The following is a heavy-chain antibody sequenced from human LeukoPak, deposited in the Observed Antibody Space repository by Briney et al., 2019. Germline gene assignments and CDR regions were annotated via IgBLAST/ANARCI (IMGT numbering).Heavy chain of an antibody. CDR2: IRYDGSNK. D-gene: IGHD2-8*02. Sequence: PGGSLRLSCAASGFTFSSYGMHWVRQAPGKGLEWVAFIRYDGSNKYYADSVKGRFTISRDNSKNTLYLQMNSLRAEDTAVYYCAKVSETYTGGPAHFDYWGQGTLVTVSS. CDR1: GFTFSSYG. CDR3: AKVSETYTGGPAHFDY. J-gene: IGHJ4*02. V-gene: IGHV3-30*02.